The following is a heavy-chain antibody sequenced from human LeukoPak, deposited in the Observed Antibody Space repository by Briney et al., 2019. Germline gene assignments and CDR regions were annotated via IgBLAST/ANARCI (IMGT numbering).Heavy chain of an antibody. Sequence: ASVKVSCKASGYTFTGYYMHWVRQAPGQGLEWMGWINPNSGGTNYAQKFQGRVTMTRDTSISTAYMELSRLRSDDTAVYYCARGPYSIGYCSSTSRFYGMDVWGQGTTVTVSS. CDR1: GYTFTGYY. J-gene: IGHJ6*02. V-gene: IGHV1-2*02. D-gene: IGHD2-2*01. CDR2: INPNSGGT. CDR3: ARGPYSIGYCSSTSRFYGMDV.